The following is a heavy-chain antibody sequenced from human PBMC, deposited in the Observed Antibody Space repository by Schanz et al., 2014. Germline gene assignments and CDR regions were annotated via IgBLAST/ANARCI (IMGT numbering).Heavy chain of an antibody. CDR1: GGTFSTYT. CDR2: ISPYNGNT. Sequence: QVQLVQSGAEVKKPGSSVKVSCKASGGTFSTYTISWVRQAPGQGLEWMGWISPYNGNTNYAQKLQGRVPMTADTSTSTAYMDLRSLRSDDTAVYYCARDGVDAAAGGNYWGQGTLVTVAS. V-gene: IGHV1-18*01. CDR3: ARDGVDAAAGGNY. J-gene: IGHJ4*02. D-gene: IGHD6-13*01.